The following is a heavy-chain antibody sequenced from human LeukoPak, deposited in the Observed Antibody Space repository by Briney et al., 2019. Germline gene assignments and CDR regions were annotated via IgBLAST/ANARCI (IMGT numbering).Heavy chain of an antibody. J-gene: IGHJ6*03. V-gene: IGHV4-39*07. CDR2: IYCSGIT. CDR1: GGSISSSTSY. D-gene: IGHD1-14*01. CDR3: AREITWHMDV. Sequence: SETLSLTCTVSGGSISSSTSYWGWLRQPPGKGLEWIGGIYCSGITYYNPSLKGRVTISVDTSQNQFSLKLSSVTAADTAVYYCAREITWHMDVWGKGTMVTVSS.